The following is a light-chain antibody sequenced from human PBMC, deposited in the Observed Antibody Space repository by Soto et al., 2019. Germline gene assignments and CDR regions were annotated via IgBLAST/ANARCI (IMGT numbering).Light chain of an antibody. V-gene: IGKV3-20*01. CDR2: GAS. Sequence: EIVLTQSPGTLSLSPGERATLSCRASQSVNSSYLAYFQQKPGQAPRLRIYGASSGATGIPDRFSGSGSGTPSDVTISGLQAENIATKYCQQYESVPSVTVGQGTKLVLK. J-gene: IGKJ2*01. CDR1: QSVNSSY. CDR3: QQYESVPSVT.